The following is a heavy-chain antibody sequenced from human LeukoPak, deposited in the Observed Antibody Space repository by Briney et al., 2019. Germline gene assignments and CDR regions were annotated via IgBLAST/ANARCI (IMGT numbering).Heavy chain of an antibody. CDR3: AKASPFWITFGGVRYFDY. V-gene: IGHV3-23*01. CDR1: GFTFSSYA. D-gene: IGHD3-16*01. CDR2: ISGSGGST. J-gene: IGHJ4*02. Sequence: PGGSLRLSCAASGFTFSSYAMSWVRQAPGKGLEWVSAISGSGGSTYYADSVKGRFTISRDNSKNTLYLQMNSLRAEDTAVYYCAKASPFWITFGGVRYFDYWGQGTLVTVSS.